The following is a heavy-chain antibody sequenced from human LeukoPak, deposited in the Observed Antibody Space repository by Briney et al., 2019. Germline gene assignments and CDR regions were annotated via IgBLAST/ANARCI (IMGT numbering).Heavy chain of an antibody. V-gene: IGHV4-59*11. J-gene: IGHJ4*02. Sequence: NPSETLSLTCTVSGGSISSHYWSWIRQPPGKGLEWIGNIFYSGSINYNPSLKSRVTISVDTSKNQFSLKLSSVTAADTAVYYCARDKQPGDYWGQGTLVTVSS. CDR3: ARDKQPGDY. CDR2: IFYSGSI. CDR1: GGSISSHY. D-gene: IGHD6-13*01.